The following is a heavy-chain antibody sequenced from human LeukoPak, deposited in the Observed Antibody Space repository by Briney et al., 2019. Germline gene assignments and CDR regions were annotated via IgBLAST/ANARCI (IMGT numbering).Heavy chain of an antibody. D-gene: IGHD5-24*01. V-gene: IGHV3-23*01. CDR1: EFTFSTYA. J-gene: IGHJ4*02. CDR2: ISGNGGIT. CDR3: ANQMATIPFDY. Sequence: GGSLILSCDASEFTFSTYAMHWVRPAPGKGLEWVSGISGNGGITYYADSVRGRFTISRDNSKNTLYLQMNSLRAEDTAVYYCANQMATIPFDYWGQGTLVTVSS.